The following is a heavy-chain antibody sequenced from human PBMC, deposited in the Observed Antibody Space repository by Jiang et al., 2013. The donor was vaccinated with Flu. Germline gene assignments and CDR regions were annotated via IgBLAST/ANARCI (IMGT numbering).Heavy chain of an antibody. V-gene: IGHV5-10-1*01. CDR3: ARHKFRGAAVALGY. D-gene: IGHD6-19*01. J-gene: IGHJ4*02. CDR1: FNNYD. Sequence: FNNYDIAWVRQKPGAGLEWMGKIDTSGSSGDYNPSFQGHISISSDESTSTVYLQWTSLNASDTAKYYCARHKFRGAAVALGYWGPGTLVTVSP. CDR2: IDTSGSSG.